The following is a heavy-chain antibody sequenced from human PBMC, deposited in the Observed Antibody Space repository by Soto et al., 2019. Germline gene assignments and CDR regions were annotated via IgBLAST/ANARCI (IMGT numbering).Heavy chain of an antibody. V-gene: IGHV4-30-4*01. Sequence: QVQLQESGPGLVKPSQTLSLTCTVSGGSISSGDYYWSWIRQPPGKGLEWIGYIYYSGSTYYNPSLKSRVTISADTSKNQFSLKLSSVTAADTAVYYCARDHYVYDILTGYGYYYGMDVWGQGTTVTVSS. CDR2: IYYSGST. J-gene: IGHJ6*02. D-gene: IGHD3-9*01. CDR3: ARDHYVYDILTGYGYYYGMDV. CDR1: GGSISSGDYY.